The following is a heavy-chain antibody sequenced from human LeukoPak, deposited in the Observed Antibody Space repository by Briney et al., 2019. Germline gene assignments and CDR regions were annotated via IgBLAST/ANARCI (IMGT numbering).Heavy chain of an antibody. Sequence: SVNVSCKASGYNFSSYSRSWLRQAAGQAPGWRVGIIPILDIANYAQKFQGRVTITAHKSTSTAYMELSSLKTEDTAVYYCARDADSGGYLYYFDYWGQGTLVTVSS. D-gene: IGHD3-22*01. CDR3: ARDADSGGYLYYFDY. CDR1: GYNFSSYS. CDR2: IIPILDIA. V-gene: IGHV1-69*10. J-gene: IGHJ4*02.